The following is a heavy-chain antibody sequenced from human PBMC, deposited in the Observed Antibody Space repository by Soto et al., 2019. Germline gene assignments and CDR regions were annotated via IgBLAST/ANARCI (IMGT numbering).Heavy chain of an antibody. V-gene: IGHV4-59*01. Sequence: PSETLSLTCTVSGCSISSYYWSWIRQPPGKGLEWIGYIYYSGSTNYNPSLKSRVTISVDTSKNQFSLKLSSVTAADTAVYYCARASSYGDIDYWGQGTLVTVSS. CDR3: ARASSYGDIDY. CDR2: IYYSGST. J-gene: IGHJ4*02. CDR1: GCSISSYY. D-gene: IGHD4-17*01.